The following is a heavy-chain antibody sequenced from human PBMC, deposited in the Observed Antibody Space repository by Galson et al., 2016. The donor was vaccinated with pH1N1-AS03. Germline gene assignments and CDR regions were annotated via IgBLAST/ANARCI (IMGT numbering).Heavy chain of an antibody. Sequence: SVTLSLTCDVLGGTFSGFFWNWVRQSSGKGLEWIGEVDHSGIITYNPSLRSRLNISLDTSSRQFSLKLTSVTAADTAVYFCARLLGKAFPRLGRNFGMDVWGQGTTVTVSS. J-gene: IGHJ6*02. CDR1: GGTFSGFF. CDR2: VDHSGII. CDR3: ARLLGKAFPRLGRNFGMDV. V-gene: IGHV4-34*01. D-gene: IGHD3-16*01.